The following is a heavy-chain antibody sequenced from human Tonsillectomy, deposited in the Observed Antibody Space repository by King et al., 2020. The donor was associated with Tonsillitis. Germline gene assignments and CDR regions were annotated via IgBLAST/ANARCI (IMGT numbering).Heavy chain of an antibody. CDR3: ARAGGSYSFDY. CDR1: VDSISTYS. Sequence: QLQESGPGLVKPSETLSLTCTVSVDSISTYSWSWIRQPPGKGLEWIAYVYYSGSPNYNPSLKSRVTISVDPSKNQFSLNLSSVTAADTAVYYCARAGGSYSFDYWGQGTLVTVSS. J-gene: IGHJ4*02. V-gene: IGHV4-59*01. CDR2: VYYSGSP. D-gene: IGHD1-26*01.